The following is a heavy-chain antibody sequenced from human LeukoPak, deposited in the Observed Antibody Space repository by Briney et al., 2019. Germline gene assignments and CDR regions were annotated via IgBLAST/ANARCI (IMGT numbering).Heavy chain of an antibody. V-gene: IGHV3-23*01. D-gene: IGHD1-26*01. CDR1: GFTFSGYG. CDR2: ISGSSGST. Sequence: TGGSLRLSGAASGFTFSGYGMHWVRQAPGKGLEWVSAISGSSGSTYYADSVKGRFTISRDNSKNTLYLQMNSLRAEDTAVYYCAKDRRGGSYFDYWGQGTLVTVSS. CDR3: AKDRRGGSYFDY. J-gene: IGHJ4*02.